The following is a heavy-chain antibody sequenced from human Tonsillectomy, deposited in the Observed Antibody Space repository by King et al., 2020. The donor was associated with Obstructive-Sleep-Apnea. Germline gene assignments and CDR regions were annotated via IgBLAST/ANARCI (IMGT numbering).Heavy chain of an antibody. Sequence: VQLVESGGGLVQPGRSLRLSCAASGFTFDDYAMHWVRQAPGEGLEGVSGISWNSGSRGYGVSVKGRFTISRDNAKNSLLLQMSSLRAEDTALYYCAKGKYYYDSSGYSHFDYWGQGTLVTVSS. J-gene: IGHJ4*02. CDR1: GFTFDDYA. D-gene: IGHD3-22*01. CDR3: AKGKYYYDSSGYSHFDY. V-gene: IGHV3-9*01. CDR2: ISWNSGSR.